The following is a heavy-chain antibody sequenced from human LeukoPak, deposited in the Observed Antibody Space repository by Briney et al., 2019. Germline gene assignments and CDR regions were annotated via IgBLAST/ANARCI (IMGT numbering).Heavy chain of an antibody. Sequence: PGGSLRLSCAASGLTFSDYYMSWLRQAPGKGLEWVSYISSSGSTIYYADSVKGRFTVARDNAKNPLYLQMNSLRAEDTAVYYCARAAAASDSSTWGYYYYYYMDVWGKGTTVIVSS. CDR3: ARAAAASDSSTWGYYYYYYMDV. D-gene: IGHD6-13*01. J-gene: IGHJ6*03. CDR2: ISSSGSTI. V-gene: IGHV3-11*01. CDR1: GLTFSDYY.